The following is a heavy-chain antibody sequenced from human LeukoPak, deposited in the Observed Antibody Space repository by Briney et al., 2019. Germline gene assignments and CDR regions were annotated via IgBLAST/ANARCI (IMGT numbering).Heavy chain of an antibody. CDR3: ARDERFDT. CDR1: GFTLRSYT. CDR2: ITSSSSSI. Sequence: GGSLRLSCAASGFTLRSYTMNWVRQAPGKGLEWVSSITSSSSSIYYADSVKGRFTVSRDNAKNSLYLQMNSLRAEDTAVYSCARDERFDTWGQGTLVTVSS. V-gene: IGHV3-21*01. J-gene: IGHJ5*02.